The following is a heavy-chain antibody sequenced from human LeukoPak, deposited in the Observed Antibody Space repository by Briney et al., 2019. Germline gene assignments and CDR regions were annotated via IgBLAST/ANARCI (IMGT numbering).Heavy chain of an antibody. CDR2: ISASGGTT. CDR1: GFTFSSYA. V-gene: IGHV3-23*01. Sequence: GSLRLSCAASGFTFSSYAMTWVRQAPGKGLEWVSAISASGGTTYDADSVKGRFSMSRDNSRNTLSLQMNSLRAEDTAVYYCARTTSGYDLAGMDVWGRGTTVTVPS. CDR3: ARTTSGYDLAGMDV. J-gene: IGHJ6*02. D-gene: IGHD5-12*01.